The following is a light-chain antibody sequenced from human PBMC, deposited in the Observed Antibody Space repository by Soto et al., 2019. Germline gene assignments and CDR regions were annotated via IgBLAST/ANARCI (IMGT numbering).Light chain of an antibody. CDR2: DAS. V-gene: IGKV1-5*01. Sequence: DIQMTQSPSTLSASVGDRVTITCRASQSISSWLAWYQQKPGKAPKLLIYDASSLESGVPSRFSGSGSGTEFTLTISSLQPDDFATYYCQQYNSYPLLTFGGGTKVEIK. CDR3: QQYNSYPLLT. CDR1: QSISSW. J-gene: IGKJ4*01.